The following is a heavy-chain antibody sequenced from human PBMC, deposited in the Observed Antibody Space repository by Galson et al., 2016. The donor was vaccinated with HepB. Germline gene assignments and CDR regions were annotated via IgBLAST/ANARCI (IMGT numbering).Heavy chain of an antibody. V-gene: IGHV3-30*18. CDR3: AKGGVGIQLDVTHDGFDV. CDR1: GFTFSNYG. D-gene: IGHD1-1*01. CDR2: ISYGGTNQ. J-gene: IGHJ3*01. Sequence: SLRLSCAASGFTFSNYGMHWVRQAPGKGLEWVALISYGGTNQYYGDSVKGRITISRDDSKNTLYLEMNSLRPEDTAVYYCAKGGVGIQLDVTHDGFDVWGQGTMVTVSS.